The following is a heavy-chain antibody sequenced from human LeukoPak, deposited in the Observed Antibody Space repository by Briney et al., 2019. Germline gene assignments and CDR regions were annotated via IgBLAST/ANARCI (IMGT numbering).Heavy chain of an antibody. CDR2: IIPIFGTA. D-gene: IGHD3-9*01. CDR1: GGTFSSYA. J-gene: IGHJ6*03. Sequence: SVKVSCKASGGTFSSYAISWVRQAPGQGLEWMGGIIPIFGTANYAQKFQGRVTITADKSTSTAYMELSSLRSEDTAVYYCARVQRYPYYYMDVWGKGTTVTVSS. CDR3: ARVQRYPYYYMDV. V-gene: IGHV1-69*06.